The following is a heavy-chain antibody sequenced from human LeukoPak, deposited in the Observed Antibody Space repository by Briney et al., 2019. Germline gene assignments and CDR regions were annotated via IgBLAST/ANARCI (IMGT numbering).Heavy chain of an antibody. CDR2: ISGSGGST. CDR1: GFTFSSYA. V-gene: IGHV3-23*01. D-gene: IGHD2-2*01. J-gene: IGHJ3*02. CDR3: VKDRGRQLLSLYDAFHI. Sequence: GGSLRLSCAASGFTFSSYAMSWVRQAPGKGLEWVSAISGSGGSTYYADSVRGRFTISRDNSENTLYLQMNSLRVDDTAVYYCVKDRGRQLLSLYDAFHIWGQGTMVTASS.